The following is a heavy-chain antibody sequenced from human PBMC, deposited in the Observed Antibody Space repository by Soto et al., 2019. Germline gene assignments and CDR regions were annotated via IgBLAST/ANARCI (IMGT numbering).Heavy chain of an antibody. Sequence: EVQLLESGGGLVQPGGSLRLSCAASGFAFSSRAMGWVRQAPGMGPEWVSGISGSGGSTYYADSVKGRFTISRDNSKDTLYLQVNSLRAEDKAVYYCVLPSGCCGSDVCYAEVFDYWGQGALVTVSS. CDR3: VLPSGCCGSDVCYAEVFDY. CDR1: GFAFSSRA. CDR2: ISGSGGST. D-gene: IGHD2-21*02. V-gene: IGHV3-23*01. J-gene: IGHJ4*02.